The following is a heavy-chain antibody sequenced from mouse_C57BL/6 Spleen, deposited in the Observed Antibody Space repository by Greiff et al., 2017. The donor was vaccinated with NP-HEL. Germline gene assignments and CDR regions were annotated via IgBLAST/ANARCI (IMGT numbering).Heavy chain of an antibody. CDR2: ISSGSSTI. V-gene: IGHV5-17*01. Sequence: EVKLMESGGGLVKPGGSLKLSCAASGFTFSDYGMHWVRQAPEKGLEWVAYISSGSSTIYYADTVKGRFTISRDNAKNTLFLQMTSLRSEDTAMYYCARGYYGRDYYAMDYWGQGTSVTVSS. CDR1: GFTFSDYG. D-gene: IGHD1-1*01. CDR3: ARGYYGRDYYAMDY. J-gene: IGHJ4*01.